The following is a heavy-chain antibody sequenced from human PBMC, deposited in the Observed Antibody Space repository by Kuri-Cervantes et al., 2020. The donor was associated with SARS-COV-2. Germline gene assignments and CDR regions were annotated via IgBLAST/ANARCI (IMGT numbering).Heavy chain of an antibody. CDR2: IYYSGST. Sequence: SETLSLTCTVSGGSISSSSYYWGWIRQPPGKGLVWIGSIYYSGSTYYNPSLKSRVTILVDTSKNQFSMKLSSVTAADTAVYYCARRAPLAVAGYYYYGMDVWGQGTTVTVSS. D-gene: IGHD6-19*01. CDR3: ARRAPLAVAGYYYYGMDV. J-gene: IGHJ6*02. V-gene: IGHV4-39*07. CDR1: GGSISSSSYY.